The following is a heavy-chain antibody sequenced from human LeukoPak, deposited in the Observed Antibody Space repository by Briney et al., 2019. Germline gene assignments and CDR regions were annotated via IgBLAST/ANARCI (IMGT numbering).Heavy chain of an antibody. V-gene: IGHV1-69*13. Sequence: GASVKVSCKASGGTFSSYAISWVRQAPGQGLEWMGGIIPIFGTANYAQKFQGRVTITADESTSTAYMELSSLRSEDTAVYYCARDRGVANIYGMDVWGKGTTVTVSS. J-gene: IGHJ6*04. CDR2: IIPIFGTA. CDR3: ARDRGVANIYGMDV. D-gene: IGHD3-3*01. CDR1: GGTFSSYA.